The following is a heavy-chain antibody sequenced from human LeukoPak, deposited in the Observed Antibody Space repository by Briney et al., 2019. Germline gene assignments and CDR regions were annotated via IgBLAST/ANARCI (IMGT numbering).Heavy chain of an antibody. J-gene: IGHJ4*02. CDR1: GGSISSYY. CDR2: IYTSGST. D-gene: IGHD2/OR15-2a*01. CDR3: ARGPNRYYFDY. Sequence: SSETLSLTCTVSGGSISSYYWSWIRQPPGKGLEWIGYIYTSGSTNYNPSLKSRVTISVDTSKNQFSLKLSSVTAADTAVYYCARGPNRYYFDYWGQGTLVTVSS. V-gene: IGHV4-4*09.